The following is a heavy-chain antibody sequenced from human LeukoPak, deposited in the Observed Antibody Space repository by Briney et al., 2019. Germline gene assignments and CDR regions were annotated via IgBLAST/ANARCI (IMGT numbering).Heavy chain of an antibody. CDR1: GDSINSNY. D-gene: IGHD3-3*01. V-gene: IGHV4-59*12. CDR3: ARDVGSGYYDY. Sequence: SETLSLTCSVSGDSINSNYWSWMRQPPGKGLEWIGYIYYGGSTNYNPSLKSRVTMSVDTSKNQFSLKLSSVTAADTAVYYCARDVGSGYYDYWGQGTLVTVSS. CDR2: IYYGGST. J-gene: IGHJ4*02.